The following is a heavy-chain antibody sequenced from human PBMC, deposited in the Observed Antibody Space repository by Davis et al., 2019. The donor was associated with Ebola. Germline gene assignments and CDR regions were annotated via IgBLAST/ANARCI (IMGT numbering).Heavy chain of an antibody. V-gene: IGHV5-51*01. CDR1: GYNFAGKW. CDR2: FYPGDSET. Sequence: PGGSLRFSCKGFGYNFAGKWIAWVRQTAGKGLEWMGIFYPGDSETKYSPPFQGRVTISAVKSTSTAYLQWPSLKASDTAMYYCARQADYYDSWGQGTLVTVSS. J-gene: IGHJ4*02. CDR3: ARQADYYDS.